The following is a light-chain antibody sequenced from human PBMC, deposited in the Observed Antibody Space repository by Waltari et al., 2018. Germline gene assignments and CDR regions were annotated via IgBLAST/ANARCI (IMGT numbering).Light chain of an antibody. V-gene: IGLV1-40*01. CDR3: QSFDNNLGGYVI. Sequence: QSVLTQPPSVSGAPGQRVTIYCTGSRSNIGTGYDVPWYQQLPGKAPKLLIYGDRIRPSGVPDRFSGSKSGTSASLAITGLQAEDEADYYCQSFDNNLGGYVIFGGGTKLIVL. J-gene: IGLJ2*01. CDR1: RSNIGTGYD. CDR2: GDR.